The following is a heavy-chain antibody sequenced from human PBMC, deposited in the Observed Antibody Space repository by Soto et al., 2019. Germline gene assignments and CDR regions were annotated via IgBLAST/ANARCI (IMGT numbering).Heavy chain of an antibody. CDR1: GFTFSSYD. J-gene: IGHJ4*02. V-gene: IGHV3-33*01. CDR2: IWYDGNTK. Sequence: GGSLRLSCAASGFTFSSYDIHWVRQAPGKGLEWVAVIWYDGNTKYYAESVKGRFTISRDNSKNTLYLQMNSLRAEDTAVYYFARTGTYYYDSSGYPSYYFDYWGQGTPVTVSS. CDR3: ARTGTYYYDSSGYPSYYFDY. D-gene: IGHD3-22*01.